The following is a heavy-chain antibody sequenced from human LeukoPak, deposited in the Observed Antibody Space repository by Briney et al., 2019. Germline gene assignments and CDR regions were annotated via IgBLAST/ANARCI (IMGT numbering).Heavy chain of an antibody. J-gene: IGHJ1*01. CDR3: ARGGYSSSWYTAGYFQH. CDR2: IKHKADGYTT. CDR1: GFILSDHY. D-gene: IGHD6-13*01. Sequence: GGSLRLSCAASGFILSDHYMDWVRQAPGKGLEWVGRIKHKADGYTTEYAAPVKGRFSISRVDSKNSLYLQMNSLRAEDTAVYYCARGGYSSSWYTAGYFQHWGQGTLVTVSS. V-gene: IGHV3-72*01.